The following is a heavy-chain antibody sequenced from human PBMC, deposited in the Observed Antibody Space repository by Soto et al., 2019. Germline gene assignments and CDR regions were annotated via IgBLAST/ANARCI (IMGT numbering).Heavy chain of an antibody. CDR1: GVTFSSNT. V-gene: IGHV1-69*04. J-gene: IGHJ3*02. CDR2: IIPILGIA. Sequence: SAKVSCKACGVTFSSNTISWVRQAPGQGLEWMGRIIPILGIANYAQKFQGRVTITADKSTSTAYMELSSLRSEDTAVYYCARDRGDGYNNIWGQGTMVTVSS. D-gene: IGHD5-12*01. CDR3: ARDRGDGYNNI.